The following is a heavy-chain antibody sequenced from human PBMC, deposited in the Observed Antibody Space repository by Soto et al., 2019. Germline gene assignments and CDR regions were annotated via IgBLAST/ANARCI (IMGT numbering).Heavy chain of an antibody. CDR1: GFTFSGSA. V-gene: IGHV3-73*01. J-gene: IGHJ6*02. Sequence: GGSLRLSCAASGFTFSGSAMHWVRQASGKGLEWVGRIRSKANSYATAYAASVKGRFTISRDDSKNTAYLQMNSLKTEDTAVYYCTRQGYYDILTGPDDYYYYGMDVWGQGTTVTVSS. D-gene: IGHD3-9*01. CDR2: IRSKANSYAT. CDR3: TRQGYYDILTGPDDYYYYGMDV.